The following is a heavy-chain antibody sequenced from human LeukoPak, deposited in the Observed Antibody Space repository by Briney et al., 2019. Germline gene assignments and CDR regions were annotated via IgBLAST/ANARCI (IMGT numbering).Heavy chain of an antibody. CDR1: GFTFSSYN. V-gene: IGHV3-21*01. CDR2: ISSSSTYI. CDR3: ARGAARYYDY. J-gene: IGHJ4*02. D-gene: IGHD6-6*01. Sequence: GGSLRLSCAASGFTFSSYNMNWVRQAPGKGLEWVSSISSSSTYIYYADSVKGRFTISRDTAKNTLYLQMNSLRAEDTAVYYCARGAARYYDYWGQGTLVTVSS.